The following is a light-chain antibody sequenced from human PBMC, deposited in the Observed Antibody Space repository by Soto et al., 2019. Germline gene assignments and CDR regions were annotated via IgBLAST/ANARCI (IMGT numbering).Light chain of an antibody. CDR3: SSYTSSSTRV. J-gene: IGLJ3*02. V-gene: IGLV2-14*01. CDR1: SSDVGGYNY. CDR2: EVS. Sequence: QSALTPPASVSGAPGQSVPLSFPGTSSDVGGYNYVSWYQQHPGKAPKLMIYEVSNRPSGVSNRFSGSKSGNTASLTISGLQAEDEADYYCSSYTSSSTRVFGGGTKLTVL.